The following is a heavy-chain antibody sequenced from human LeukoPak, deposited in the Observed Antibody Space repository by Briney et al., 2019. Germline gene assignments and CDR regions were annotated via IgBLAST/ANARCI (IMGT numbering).Heavy chain of an antibody. CDR2: IYFSGST. Sequence: PSETLSLSYSVLGRSLSTHYWGSIPQPPGKGLEWIGYIYFSGSTNYNPSVKSRVTMSVDTSKNQFSLKLSSVTAADTAVYYYARGHAFEISSPGTMVTVSS. J-gene: IGHJ3*02. CDR3: ARGHAFEI. V-gene: IGHV4-59*11. CDR1: GRSLSTHY.